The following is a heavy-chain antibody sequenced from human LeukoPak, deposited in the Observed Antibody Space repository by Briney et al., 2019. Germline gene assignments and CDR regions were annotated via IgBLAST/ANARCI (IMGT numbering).Heavy chain of an antibody. CDR2: IYYSGST. CDR1: GDSISSYY. CDR3: ARGDSSGWGEVFDI. J-gene: IGHJ3*02. D-gene: IGHD3-22*01. V-gene: IGHV4-59*01. Sequence: PSETLSLTCTVSGDSISSYYWSWIRQPPGEGLEWIGYIYYSGSTNYNPSREGRVTISVDTSKNQFSLKLSSVTAADTAVYCCARGDSSGWGEVFDIWGQGTMVTVSS.